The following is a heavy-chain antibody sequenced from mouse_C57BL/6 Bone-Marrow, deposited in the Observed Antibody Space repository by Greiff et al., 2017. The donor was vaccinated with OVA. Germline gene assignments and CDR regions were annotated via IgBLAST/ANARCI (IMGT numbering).Heavy chain of an antibody. CDR2: ISSGGDYI. D-gene: IGHD2-4*01. CDR3: TREGKYYEYDILYFDV. Sequence: EVQGVESGEGLVKPGGSLKLSCAASGFTFSSYAMSWVRQTPEKRLEWVAYISSGGDYIYYADTVKGRFTISRDNARNTLYLQMSSLKSEDTAMYYCTREGKYYEYDILYFDVRGTGTTVTVAS. J-gene: IGHJ1*03. V-gene: IGHV5-9-1*02. CDR1: GFTFSSYA.